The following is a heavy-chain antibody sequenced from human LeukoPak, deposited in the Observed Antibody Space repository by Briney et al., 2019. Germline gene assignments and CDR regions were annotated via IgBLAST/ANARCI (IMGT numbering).Heavy chain of an antibody. J-gene: IGHJ6*02. CDR2: IYYSGST. V-gene: IGHV4-39*01. CDR1: GGSISSSSYY. D-gene: IGHD3-10*02. CDR3: ARLTTRRNLFDYGMDV. Sequence: PSETLSLTCTVSGGSISSSSYYWGWIRQPPGKGLEWIGSIYYSGSTYYNPSLKSRVTISVDTSKNQFSLKLSSVTAADTAVYYCARLTTRRNLFDYGMDVWGQGTTVTVSS.